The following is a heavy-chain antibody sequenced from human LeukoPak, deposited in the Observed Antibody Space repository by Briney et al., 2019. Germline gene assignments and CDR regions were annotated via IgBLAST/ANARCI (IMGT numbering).Heavy chain of an antibody. CDR2: INPNSGGT. Sequence: ASVKVSCKASGYTFTGYYMHWERQAPGQGLEWMGWINPNSGGTNYAQKFQGRVTMTRDTSISTAYMELSRLRSDDTAVYYCARENVYYDSSDYYPRFDYWGQGTLVTVSS. D-gene: IGHD3-22*01. J-gene: IGHJ4*02. CDR1: GYTFTGYY. V-gene: IGHV1-2*02. CDR3: ARENVYYDSSDYYPRFDY.